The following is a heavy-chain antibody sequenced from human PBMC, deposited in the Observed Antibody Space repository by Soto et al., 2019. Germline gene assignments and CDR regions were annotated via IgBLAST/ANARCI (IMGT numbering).Heavy chain of an antibody. CDR3: ARKGPDYYDSSGFFDC. CDR1: GFTFSGYS. Sequence: SGGFLRLSCAASGFTFSGYSITWVRQAPGKGLEWVSSISGSSSYIYYADSVKGRFTISRDNAKNSLYLQMTSLRAEDTAVYYCARKGPDYYDSSGFFDCWGQGTLVTVSS. D-gene: IGHD3-22*01. CDR2: ISGSSSYI. J-gene: IGHJ4*02. V-gene: IGHV3-21*01.